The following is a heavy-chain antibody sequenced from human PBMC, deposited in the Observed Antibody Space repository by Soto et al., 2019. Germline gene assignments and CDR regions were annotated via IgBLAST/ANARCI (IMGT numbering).Heavy chain of an antibody. CDR2: IYSSGST. J-gene: IGHJ5*02. CDR3: ARGQRFSDWFDP. CDR1: GGAISGYY. D-gene: IGHD3-3*01. Sequence: SETLSLTCTVTGGAISGYYWTWIRQSDGEGLEWIGRIYSSGSTNYNPSLKSRVTISLDTSMDYFSLRLSSVTAADTAVYYCARGQRFSDWFDPWGQGTLVTVS. V-gene: IGHV4-4*07.